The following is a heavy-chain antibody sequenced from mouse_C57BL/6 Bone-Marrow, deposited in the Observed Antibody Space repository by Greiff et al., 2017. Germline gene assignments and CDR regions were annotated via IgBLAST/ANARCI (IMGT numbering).Heavy chain of an antibody. CDR3: ASYGSSYMFAY. D-gene: IGHD1-1*01. CDR1: GYTFTDYY. J-gene: IGHJ3*01. Sequence: VQLQQSGPELVKPGASVKISCKASGYTFTDYYMNWVKQSHGKSLEWIGDINPNNGGTSYNQKFKGKATLTVDKSSSTAYMELRSLTSEDSAVYYCASYGSSYMFAYWGQGTRVTVSA. CDR2: INPNNGGT. V-gene: IGHV1-26*01.